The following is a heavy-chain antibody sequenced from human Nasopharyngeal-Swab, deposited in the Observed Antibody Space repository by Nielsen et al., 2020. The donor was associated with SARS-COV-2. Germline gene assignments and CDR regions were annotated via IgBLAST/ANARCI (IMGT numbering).Heavy chain of an antibody. V-gene: IGHV1-69*13. CDR2: IIPILGTA. Sequence: SVKVSCKTSGYTFTSSGINWVRQAPGQGLEWMGGIIPILGTANYAQKFQGRVTITADESTSTAYMELSSLRSEDTAVYYCARGRYSGYDLGSGGFDYWGQGTLVTVSS. J-gene: IGHJ4*02. CDR1: GYTFTSSG. D-gene: IGHD5-12*01. CDR3: ARGRYSGYDLGSGGFDY.